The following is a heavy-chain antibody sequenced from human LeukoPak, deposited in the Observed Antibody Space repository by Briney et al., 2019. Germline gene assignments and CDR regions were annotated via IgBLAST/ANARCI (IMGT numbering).Heavy chain of an antibody. Sequence: PGGSLRLSCAASGFTFSSYDMHWVRQATGKGLECGSAVGTAGDTYYPGSVKGRFTIARENAKNSFSLQMNSLSAGDTAEYYCARGGNVSCGDGCCYLFDYWGQGTLVTVSS. D-gene: IGHD2-15*01. CDR2: VGTAGDT. CDR1: GFTFSSYD. V-gene: IGHV3-13*01. J-gene: IGHJ4*02. CDR3: ARGGNVSCGDGCCYLFDY.